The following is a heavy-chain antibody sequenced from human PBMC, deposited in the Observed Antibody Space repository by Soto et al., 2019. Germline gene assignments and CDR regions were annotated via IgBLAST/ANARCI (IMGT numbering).Heavy chain of an antibody. J-gene: IGHJ4*02. CDR3: AKSPDYYDSSGYKVVDY. D-gene: IGHD3-22*01. CDR1: GFTFSSYA. V-gene: IGHV3-23*01. Sequence: PGGSLRLSCAASGFTFSSYAMSWVRQAPGKGLEWVSAISGSGGSTYYADSVKGRFTISRDNSKSTLYLQMNSLRAEDTAVYYCAKSPDYYDSSGYKVVDYWGQGTLVTVSS. CDR2: ISGSGGST.